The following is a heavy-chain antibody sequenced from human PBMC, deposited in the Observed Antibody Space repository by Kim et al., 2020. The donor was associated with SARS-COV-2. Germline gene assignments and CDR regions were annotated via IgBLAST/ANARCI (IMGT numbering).Heavy chain of an antibody. Sequence: SVKVSCKASGGTFSSYAISWVRQAPGQGLEWMGGIIPIFGTANYAQKFQGRVTITADESTSTAYMELSSLRSEDTAVYYCARGTRSGSYKHFAPYYYYGMDVWGQGTTVTVSS. D-gene: IGHD1-26*01. V-gene: IGHV1-69*13. J-gene: IGHJ6*02. CDR3: ARGTRSGSYKHFAPYYYYGMDV. CDR1: GGTFSSYA. CDR2: IIPIFGTA.